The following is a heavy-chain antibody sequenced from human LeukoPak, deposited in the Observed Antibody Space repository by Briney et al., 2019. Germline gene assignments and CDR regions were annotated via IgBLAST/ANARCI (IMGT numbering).Heavy chain of an antibody. CDR3: ATISGSFEYLDY. Sequence: PGGSLRLSCAASGFTFSSYAMSWVRQAPGKGLEWVSGISASGGVTYSAESVRGRFTISRDNSKNTLYLQMNSPRVDDTAAYYCATISGSFEYLDYWGQGTLVTVSS. CDR1: GFTFSSYA. J-gene: IGHJ4*02. CDR2: ISASGGVT. V-gene: IGHV3-23*01. D-gene: IGHD1-26*01.